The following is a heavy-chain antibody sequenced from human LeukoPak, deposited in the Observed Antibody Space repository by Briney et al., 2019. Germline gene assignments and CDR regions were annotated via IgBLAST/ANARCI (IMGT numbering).Heavy chain of an antibody. V-gene: IGHV3-48*03. CDR2: ISGSGSTI. CDR3: ARGFLGPFDY. J-gene: IGHJ4*02. D-gene: IGHD2-21*01. Sequence: PGGSLRLSCAASGFTFSSYEMNWVRQAPGKGLEWVSYISGSGSTIYYADSVKGRLTISRDNAKNSLYLQMNSLRAEDTAVYYCARGFLGPFDYWGQGTLVTVSS. CDR1: GFTFSSYE.